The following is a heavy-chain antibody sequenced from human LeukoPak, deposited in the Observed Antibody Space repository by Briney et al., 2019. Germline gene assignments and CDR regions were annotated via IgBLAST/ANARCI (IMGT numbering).Heavy chain of an antibody. J-gene: IGHJ4*02. CDR3: ARDWVTTVTHPPGY. CDR2: IYSSGST. D-gene: IGHD4-17*01. Sequence: SSETLSLTCTVSGGSISSGSYYWSWIRQPAGKGLEWIGRIYSSGSTNYNPSLKSRVTISLDTSKNQFSLKLSSVTAADTAVYYCARDWVTTVTHPPGYWGQGTLVTVSS. CDR1: GGSISSGSYY. V-gene: IGHV4-61*02.